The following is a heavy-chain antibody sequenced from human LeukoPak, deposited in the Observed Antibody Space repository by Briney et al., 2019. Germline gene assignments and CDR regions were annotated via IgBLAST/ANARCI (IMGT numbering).Heavy chain of an antibody. CDR2: ISYDGSNK. CDR1: GFTFSSYA. CDR3: VRDTSSRFDY. D-gene: IGHD6-13*01. V-gene: IGHV3-30-3*01. Sequence: PGGSLRLSCAASGFTFSSYAMHWVRQAPGKGLEWVAVISYDGSNKYYADSVKGRFTISRDNSKNTLYLQMNSLRAEDTAVYYCVRDTSSRFDYWGQGTLVTVSS. J-gene: IGHJ4*02.